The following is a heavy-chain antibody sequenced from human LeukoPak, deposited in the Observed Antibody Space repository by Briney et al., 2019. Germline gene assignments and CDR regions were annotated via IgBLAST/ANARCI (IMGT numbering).Heavy chain of an antibody. CDR1: GYTFTGYY. CDR2: INPNSGGT. J-gene: IGHJ3*02. V-gene: IGHV1-2*04. Sequence: ASVKVSCKASGYTFTGYYMHWVRQAPGQGLEWMGWINPNSGGTNYAQKFQGWVTMTRDTSISTAYMELSRLRSDDTAVYYCARGLPGGSYGPADIWGQGTMVTVSS. CDR3: ARGLPGGSYGPADI. D-gene: IGHD5-18*01.